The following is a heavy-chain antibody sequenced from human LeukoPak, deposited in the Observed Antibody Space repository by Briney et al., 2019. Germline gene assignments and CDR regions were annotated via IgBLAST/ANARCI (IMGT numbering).Heavy chain of an antibody. Sequence: SETLSLTCTVSGDSISGYYWSWIRQPPGKELEWIGYIYDSGSTNYNPSLKSRVTISADTSKNQFSLKLTSVTAAVTAVYYCARSTTYGDLLFGYWGQGTLVTVSS. V-gene: IGHV4-59*01. CDR2: IYDSGST. CDR3: ARSTTYGDLLFGY. CDR1: GDSISGYY. D-gene: IGHD4-17*01. J-gene: IGHJ4*02.